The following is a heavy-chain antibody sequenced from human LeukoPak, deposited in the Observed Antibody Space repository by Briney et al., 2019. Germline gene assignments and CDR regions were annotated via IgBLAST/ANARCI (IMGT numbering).Heavy chain of an antibody. CDR3: ARGPDIVATIDY. Sequence: SETLSLTRTVSGYSISSGYYWGWIRQPPGKGLEWIGSIYHSGSTYYNPSLKSRVTISVDTSKNQFSLKLSSVTAADTAVYYCARGPDIVATIDYWGQGTLVTVSS. V-gene: IGHV4-38-2*02. CDR2: IYHSGST. D-gene: IGHD5-12*01. J-gene: IGHJ4*02. CDR1: GYSISSGYY.